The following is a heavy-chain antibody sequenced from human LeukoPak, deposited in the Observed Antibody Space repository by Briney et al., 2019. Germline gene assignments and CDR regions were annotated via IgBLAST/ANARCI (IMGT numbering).Heavy chain of an antibody. CDR2: IYYSGST. Sequence: GSLRLSCEVSGLIFYSYAVSWIRQPPGKGLEWIGYIYYSGSTNYNPSLKSRVTISVDTSKNQFSLKLSSVTAADTAVYYCARDHGREAFDYWGQGTLVTVSS. CDR3: ARDHGREAFDY. J-gene: IGHJ4*02. CDR1: GLIFYSYA. V-gene: IGHV4-59*01.